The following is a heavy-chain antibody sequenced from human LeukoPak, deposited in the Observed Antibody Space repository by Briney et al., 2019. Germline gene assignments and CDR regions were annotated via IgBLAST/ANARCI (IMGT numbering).Heavy chain of an antibody. CDR1: GGSFSGYY. D-gene: IGHD6-6*01. CDR3: ARVGSSPRLGY. Sequence: SETLSLTCAVYGGSFSGYYWSWIRQPPGKGLEWIGEINHSGSTNYNPSLKSRVTISVDTSKNQFSLKLSSVTAADTAVYYCARVGSSPRLGYWGQGTLVTVSS. J-gene: IGHJ4*02. V-gene: IGHV4-34*01. CDR2: INHSGST.